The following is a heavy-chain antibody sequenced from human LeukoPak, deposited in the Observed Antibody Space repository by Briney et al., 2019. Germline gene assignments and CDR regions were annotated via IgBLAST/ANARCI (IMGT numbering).Heavy chain of an antibody. V-gene: IGHV4-4*02. CDR1: GGSISSSNW. D-gene: IGHD3-10*01. Sequence: SETLSLTCAVSGGSISSSNWWSWVRQPPGKGLEWIGEIYHRGSTNYNPSLKSRVTISIDKSKKQFSLKLRSVTAADTAVYYCASLEIRGIMENWFDPWGQGILVTVSS. J-gene: IGHJ5*02. CDR2: IYHRGST. CDR3: ASLEIRGIMENWFDP.